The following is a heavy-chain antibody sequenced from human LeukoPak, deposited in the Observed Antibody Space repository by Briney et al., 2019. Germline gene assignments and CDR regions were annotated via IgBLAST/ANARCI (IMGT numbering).Heavy chain of an antibody. Sequence: GGSLRLSCAASGFTFTSYAMSWVRQAPGKGLEWVSAISGSGGSTYYADSVKGRFTISRDNSKNTLYLQMNSLRAEDTAVYYCAKLWRSGYYYFDYWGQGTLVTVSS. CDR3: AKLWRSGYYYFDY. CDR1: GFTFTSYA. V-gene: IGHV3-23*01. CDR2: ISGSGGST. D-gene: IGHD3-22*01. J-gene: IGHJ4*02.